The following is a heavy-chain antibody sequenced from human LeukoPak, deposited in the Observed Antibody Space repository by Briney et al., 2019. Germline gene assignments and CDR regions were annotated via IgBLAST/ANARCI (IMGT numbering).Heavy chain of an antibody. Sequence: ASVKVSCKASGYTFTSYDINWVRQATGQGLEWMGWMNPNSGNTGYAQKFQGRVTMTRNTSISTAYMELSSLRSGDTAVYYCARGGIAAAGTDYWGQGTLVTASS. CDR1: GYTFTSYD. D-gene: IGHD6-13*01. J-gene: IGHJ4*02. CDR3: ARGGIAAAGTDY. V-gene: IGHV1-8*01. CDR2: MNPNSGNT.